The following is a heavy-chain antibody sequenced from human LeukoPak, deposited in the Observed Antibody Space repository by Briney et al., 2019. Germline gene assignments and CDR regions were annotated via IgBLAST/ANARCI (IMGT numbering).Heavy chain of an antibody. CDR2: IYYSGST. Sequence: ETLSLTCTVSGGSISSSSYYWGWIRQPPGKGLEWIGSIYYSGSTYYNPSLKSRVTISVDTSKNQFSLKLSSVTAADTAVYYCARRGGGSYYWFDYWGQGTLVTVSS. V-gene: IGHV4-39*01. CDR1: GGSISSSSYY. J-gene: IGHJ4*02. CDR3: ARRGGGSYYWFDY. D-gene: IGHD1-26*01.